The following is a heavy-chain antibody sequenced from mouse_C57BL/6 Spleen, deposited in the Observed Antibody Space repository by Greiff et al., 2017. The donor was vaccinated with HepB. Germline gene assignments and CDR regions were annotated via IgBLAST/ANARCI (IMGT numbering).Heavy chain of an antibody. D-gene: IGHD2-5*01. CDR1: GYTFTDYY. V-gene: IGHV1-26*01. Sequence: EVQLQQSGPELVKPGASVKISCKASGYTFTDYYMNWVKQSHGKSLEWIGDINPNNGGTSYNQKFKGKATLTVDKSSSTAYMELRSLTSEDSAVYDCARCGYSNLLVVDVWGTGTTVTVSS. CDR3: ARCGYSNLLVVDV. J-gene: IGHJ1*03. CDR2: INPNNGGT.